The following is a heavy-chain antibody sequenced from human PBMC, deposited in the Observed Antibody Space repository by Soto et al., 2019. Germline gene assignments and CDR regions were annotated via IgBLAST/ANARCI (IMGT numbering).Heavy chain of an antibody. V-gene: IGHV5-51*01. Sequence: PGESLKISCKGSGYSFTSYWIGWVRQMPGKGLEWMGIIYPGDSDTRYSPSFQGQVTISADKSISTAYLQWSSLKASDTAMYYCARHAGRDTVVVPAAKKVRYYGMDVWGQGTTVTVSS. D-gene: IGHD2-2*01. CDR1: GYSFTSYW. CDR2: IYPGDSDT. CDR3: ARHAGRDTVVVPAAKKVRYYGMDV. J-gene: IGHJ6*02.